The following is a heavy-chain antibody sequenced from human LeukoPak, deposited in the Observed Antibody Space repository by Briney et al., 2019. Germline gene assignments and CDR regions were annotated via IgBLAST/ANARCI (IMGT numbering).Heavy chain of an antibody. V-gene: IGHV3-73*01. CDR3: RAAADLNDY. CDR2: IRRKADSYTS. Sequence: GGSLKLSCEASGFTFSGSAMHWVRQASGQGLEWLGRIRRKADSYTSAYAASVKGRFIVSRDDSKNTAYLQMNSLKTEDTAVYYCRAAADLNDYWGQGTLVTVSS. D-gene: IGHD6-13*01. J-gene: IGHJ4*02. CDR1: GFTFSGSA.